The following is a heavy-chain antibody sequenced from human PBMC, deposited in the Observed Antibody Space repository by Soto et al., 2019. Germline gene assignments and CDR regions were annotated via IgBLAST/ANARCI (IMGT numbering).Heavy chain of an antibody. CDR1: GFTFSSYA. D-gene: IGHD2-15*01. Sequence: QVQLVESGGGVVQPGRSLRLSCAASGFTFSSYAMHWVRQAPGKGLEWVAVISYDGSNKYYADSVKGRFTISRDNSKNTLDLQMNSLRAEDTAVYYCARGAVVVVGAYYYGMDVWGQGTTVTVSS. J-gene: IGHJ6*02. CDR2: ISYDGSNK. V-gene: IGHV3-30-3*01. CDR3: ARGAVVVVGAYYYGMDV.